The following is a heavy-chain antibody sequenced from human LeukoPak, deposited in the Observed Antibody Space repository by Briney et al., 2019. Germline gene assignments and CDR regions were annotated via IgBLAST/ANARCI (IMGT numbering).Heavy chain of an antibody. CDR3: AADVRGSYPNFY. Sequence: ASVKVSCKASGYTFTGYYMHWVRQAPGQGLEWMGGIIPIFGTANYAQKFQGRVTITADESTSTAYMELSSLRSEDTAVYYCAADVRGSYPNFYWGQGTLVTVSS. CDR1: GYTFTGYY. CDR2: IIPIFGTA. D-gene: IGHD1-26*01. V-gene: IGHV1-69*13. J-gene: IGHJ4*02.